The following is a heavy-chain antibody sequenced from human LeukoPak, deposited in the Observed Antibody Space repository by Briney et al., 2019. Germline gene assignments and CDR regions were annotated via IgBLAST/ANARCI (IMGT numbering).Heavy chain of an antibody. CDR1: GFTFSSYS. CDR2: ISSSSSYI. Sequence: GGSLRLSCAASGFTFSSYSMNWVRQAPGKGLEWVSSISSSSSYIYYADSVKGRFTISRDNAKNSLYLQMNSLRAEDTAVYYCARDRRYFDWSSGYWGQGTLVTVSS. V-gene: IGHV3-21*01. D-gene: IGHD3-9*01. J-gene: IGHJ4*02. CDR3: ARDRRYFDWSSGY.